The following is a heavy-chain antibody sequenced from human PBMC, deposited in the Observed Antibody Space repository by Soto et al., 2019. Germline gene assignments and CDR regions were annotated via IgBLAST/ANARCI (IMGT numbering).Heavy chain of an antibody. CDR2: ISYDGSNK. CDR3: ATGDIVVVPAAIFY. Sequence: QVQLVESGGGVVQPGRSLRLSCAASGFTFSSYGMHCVRQAPGKGLEWVAVISYDGSNKYYADSVQGRFTISRDNSKNTLYLQMNSLRAEDTAVSYCATGDIVVVPAAIFYWGQGTLVTVSS. V-gene: IGHV3-30*03. CDR1: GFTFSSYG. D-gene: IGHD2-2*01. J-gene: IGHJ4*02.